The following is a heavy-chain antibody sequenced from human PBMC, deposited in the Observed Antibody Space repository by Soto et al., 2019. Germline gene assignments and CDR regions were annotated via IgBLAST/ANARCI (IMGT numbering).Heavy chain of an antibody. CDR3: ARGGINGTRLGY. Sequence: ASVKVSCKASGYTFTSYAMHWVRQAPGQRLEWMGWINAGNGNTKYSQKFQGRVTITRDTSASTAYMELSSLRSEDTAVYYCARGGINGTRLGYWGQGTLVTVSS. D-gene: IGHD1-20*01. CDR2: INAGNGNT. J-gene: IGHJ4*02. V-gene: IGHV1-3*01. CDR1: GYTFTSYA.